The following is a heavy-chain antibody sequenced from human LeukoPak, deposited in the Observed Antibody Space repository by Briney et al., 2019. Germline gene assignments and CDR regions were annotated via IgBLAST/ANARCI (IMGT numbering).Heavy chain of an antibody. V-gene: IGHV3-23*01. J-gene: IGHJ4*02. CDR1: GFTFSSPA. CDR2: ITPSGDGT. D-gene: IGHD1-26*01. Sequence: GGSLRLSCAASGFTFSSPAMSWVRQTPGKGLEWVSSITPSGDGTYYAASVKGRFTISRDNSKNTLYLQMDSLRADDTAKYYCAKDSPVATWWGQGTLVTVSS. CDR3: AKDSPVATW.